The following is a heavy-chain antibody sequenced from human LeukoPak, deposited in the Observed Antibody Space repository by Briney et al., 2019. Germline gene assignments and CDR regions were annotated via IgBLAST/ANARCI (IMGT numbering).Heavy chain of an antibody. D-gene: IGHD3-10*01. V-gene: IGHV4-39*07. CDR2: IYYSGST. CDR1: GGSISSSSYY. CDR3: ARLNGVYYGSGSHPPADY. Sequence: SETLSLTCIVSGGSISSSSYYWGWIRQPPGTGLEWIGSIYYSGSTYYNPSLKSRVTISIDTSKNQFSLKLISVTAADTAMYYCARLNGVYYGSGSHPPADYWGQGTLVTVSS. J-gene: IGHJ4*02.